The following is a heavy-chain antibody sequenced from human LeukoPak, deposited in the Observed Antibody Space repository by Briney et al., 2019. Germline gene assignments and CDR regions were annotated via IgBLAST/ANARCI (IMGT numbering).Heavy chain of an antibody. CDR1: GFTFDDYA. CDR2: ISWNSGSI. V-gene: IGHV3-9*01. Sequence: GGSLRLSCAASGFTFDDYAMHWVRQAPWKGLEWVSGISWNSGSIGYADSVKGRFTISRDNSKNTLYLQMNSLRAEDTAVYYCAKTEITMIVPEYFQHWGQGTLVTVSS. CDR3: AKTEITMIVPEYFQH. J-gene: IGHJ1*01. D-gene: IGHD3-22*01.